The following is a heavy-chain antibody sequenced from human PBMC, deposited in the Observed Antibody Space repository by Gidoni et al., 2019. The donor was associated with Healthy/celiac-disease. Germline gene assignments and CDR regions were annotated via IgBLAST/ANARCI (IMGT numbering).Heavy chain of an antibody. V-gene: IGHV4-34*01. J-gene: IGHJ4*02. Sequence: QVQLQQWGAGLLKPSETLSLTCAVYGGSFSGYYWSWIRQPPGKGLDWIGEINHSGSTNYNPALKSRVTTSVDTSKNQFSLKLSSVTAADTAVYYCARTIRVWWVTDYWGQGTLVTVSS. CDR2: INHSGST. D-gene: IGHD1-26*01. CDR3: ARTIRVWWVTDY. CDR1: GGSFSGYY.